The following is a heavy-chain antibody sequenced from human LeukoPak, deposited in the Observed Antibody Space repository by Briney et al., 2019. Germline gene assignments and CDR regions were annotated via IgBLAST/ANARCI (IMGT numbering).Heavy chain of an antibody. V-gene: IGHV1-8*03. D-gene: IGHD2-2*02. CDR2: MNPNSGNT. Sequence: GASVKVSCKASGYTFTSYDINWVRQATGQGLEWMGWMNPNSGNTGYAQKFQGRVTITRNTSISTAYMELSSLRSEDTAVYYCARGGFISAALYTFDYWGQGTLVTVSS. CDR3: ARGGFISAALYTFDY. CDR1: GYTFTSYD. J-gene: IGHJ4*02.